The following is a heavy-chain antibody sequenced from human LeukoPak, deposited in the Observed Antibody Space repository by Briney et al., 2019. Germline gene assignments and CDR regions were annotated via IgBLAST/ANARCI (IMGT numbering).Heavy chain of an antibody. J-gene: IGHJ4*02. CDR1: GYSISSSNW. V-gene: IGHV4-28*01. Sequence: SDTLSLTCSVSGYSISSSNWRGWIRQPPGQGLEWIGYIYYAGSTYYNPSLKSRVTMSVDTSKNQFSLKLSSVTDVDTAVYYCARSGTSSRIFDYWGQGTLVTVSS. CDR3: ARSGTSSRIFDY. CDR2: IYYAGST. D-gene: IGHD6-13*01.